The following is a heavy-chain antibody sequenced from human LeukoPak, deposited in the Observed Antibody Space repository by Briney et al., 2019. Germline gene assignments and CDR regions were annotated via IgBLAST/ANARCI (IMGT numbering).Heavy chain of an antibody. CDR2: LIPISNTA. J-gene: IGHJ6*03. D-gene: IGHD4-23*01. CDR1: GGTFSNYA. CDR3: ARTAVVTLHPFGFYYMDV. V-gene: IGHV1-69*06. Sequence: SVKVSCKASGGTFSNYAFSWVRQAPGQGLEWMGGLIPISNTARYSQKFQDRVTLSADNPTNTAHMDLNSLRSEDTAVYFCARTAVVTLHPFGFYYMDVWGQGTTVTVSS.